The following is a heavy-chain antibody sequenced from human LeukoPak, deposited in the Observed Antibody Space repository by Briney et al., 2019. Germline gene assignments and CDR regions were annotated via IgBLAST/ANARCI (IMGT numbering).Heavy chain of an antibody. J-gene: IGHJ3*02. CDR1: GDSISSHY. Sequence: SETLSLTCTVSGDSISSHYWSWIRQPPGKGLEWIGYIYYSGSTNYNPSHKSRVTISVDTSKNQFSLKLSSVTAADTAVYYCARDLAPGTGAFDIWGQGTMVTVSS. CDR2: IYYSGST. D-gene: IGHD2-8*02. V-gene: IGHV4-59*11. CDR3: ARDLAPGTGAFDI.